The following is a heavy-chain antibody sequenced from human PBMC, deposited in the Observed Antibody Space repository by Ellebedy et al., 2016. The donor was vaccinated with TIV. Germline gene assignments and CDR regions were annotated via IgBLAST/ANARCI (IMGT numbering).Heavy chain of an antibody. CDR2: ISTYNGNT. D-gene: IGHD2-2*01. J-gene: IGHJ4*02. V-gene: IGHV1-18*01. Sequence: ASVKVSXXAFGDTFTNYGINWVRQAPGQGLEWMGWISTYNGNTNYAQKVQGRVTMTTDTSTSTAYMELRSLRSDDTAVYYCARDRGTRYYFDDWGQGTLVTVSS. CDR3: ARDRGTRYYFDD. CDR1: GDTFTNYG.